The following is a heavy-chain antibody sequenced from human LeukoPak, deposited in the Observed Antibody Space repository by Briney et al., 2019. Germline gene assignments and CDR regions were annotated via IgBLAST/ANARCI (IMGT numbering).Heavy chain of an antibody. J-gene: IGHJ4*02. CDR1: GFSFSSYG. CDR2: VSGSGGST. D-gene: IGHD6-13*01. V-gene: IGHV3-23*01. CDR3: AKAVAYSSSWYEWEFDY. Sequence: PGGSLRLSCAASGFSFSSYGMSWVRQAPGKGLGWVSAVSGSGGSTYYADSVKGRFTISRDNSKNTLYLQMNSLRAEDTAVYYCAKAVAYSSSWYEWEFDYWGQGTLVTVSS.